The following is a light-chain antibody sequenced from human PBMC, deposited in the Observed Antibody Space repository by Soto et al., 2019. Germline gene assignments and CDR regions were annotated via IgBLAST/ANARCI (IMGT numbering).Light chain of an antibody. Sequence: QSALTQPPSMSGALGQRVTISCTGSSSNIGAGYDVHWYQQLPGTAPKLLIYGNTNRPSGVPDRFSGSKSGTSASLAITGLQAEDEADYYCQSYDSSLSGSVFGGGTKLTVL. V-gene: IGLV1-40*01. CDR1: SSNIGAGYD. CDR3: QSYDSSLSGSV. CDR2: GNT. J-gene: IGLJ3*02.